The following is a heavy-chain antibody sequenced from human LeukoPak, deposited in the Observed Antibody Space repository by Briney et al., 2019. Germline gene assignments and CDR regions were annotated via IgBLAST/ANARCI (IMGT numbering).Heavy chain of an antibody. D-gene: IGHD4-17*01. CDR1: GGSFSGYY. CDR3: ARGGLAVTTPFGY. Sequence: SETLSLTCAVYGGSFSGYYWSWIRQPPGKGLEWIGEINHSGSTNYNPSLKSRVTISVGTSKNQFSLKLSSVTAADTAVYYCARGGLAVTTPFGYWGQGTLVTVSS. J-gene: IGHJ4*02. CDR2: INHSGST. V-gene: IGHV4-34*01.